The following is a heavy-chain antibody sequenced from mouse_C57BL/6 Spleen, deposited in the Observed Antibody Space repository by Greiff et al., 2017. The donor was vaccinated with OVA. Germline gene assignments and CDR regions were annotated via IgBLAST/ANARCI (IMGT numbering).Heavy chain of an antibody. CDR3: ERLYDYEAGFAY. CDR1: GYTFTSYW. CDR2: IHPNSGST. Sequence: VQLQQPGAELVKPGASVKLSCKASGYTFTSYWMHWVKQRPGQGLEWIGMIHPNSGSTNYNEKFKSKATLTVDKSSSTAYMQLSSLTSEDSAVYYCERLYDYEAGFAYWGQGTLVTVSA. V-gene: IGHV1-64*01. D-gene: IGHD2-4*01. J-gene: IGHJ3*01.